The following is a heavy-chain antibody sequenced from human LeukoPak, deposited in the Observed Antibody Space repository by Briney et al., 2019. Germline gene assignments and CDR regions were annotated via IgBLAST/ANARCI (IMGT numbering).Heavy chain of an antibody. CDR1: GFTFQTYA. CDR2: VLSDGIKK. Sequence: GGSLRLSCAASGFTFQTYAMHWLRQAPGKGLEWVAVVLSDGIKKYYADSVKGRFTISRDNAKNSLYLQVISLRAEDTAVYYCARGPSIAARYDAFDIWGQGTMVTVSS. V-gene: IGHV3-30-3*01. CDR3: ARGPSIAARYDAFDI. D-gene: IGHD6-6*01. J-gene: IGHJ3*02.